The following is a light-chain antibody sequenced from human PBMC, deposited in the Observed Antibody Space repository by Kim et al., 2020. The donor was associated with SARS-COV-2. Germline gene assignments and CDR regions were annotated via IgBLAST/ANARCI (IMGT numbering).Light chain of an antibody. V-gene: IGLV3-1*01. J-gene: IGLJ1*01. CDR1: KLGDKY. CDR3: QAWDSSTGV. CDR2: QDS. Sequence: SVSPGQPASITCSGDKLGDKYACWYQQKPGRSPVLVIYQDSKRPSGIPERFSGSNSGNTATLTISGTQAMDEADYYCQAWDSSTGVFGTGTKVTVL.